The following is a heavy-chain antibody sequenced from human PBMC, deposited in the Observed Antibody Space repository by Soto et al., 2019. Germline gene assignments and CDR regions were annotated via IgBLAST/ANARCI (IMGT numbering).Heavy chain of an antibody. J-gene: IGHJ4*01. CDR2: IVVGSGNT. CDR3: AADPLLYCSGGSCYHYYFDY. Sequence: ASVKVSCKASGFTFTSSAVQWVRQARGQRLEWIGWIVVGSGNTNYAQKFQERVTITRDMSTSTAYMELSSLRSEDTAVYYCAADPLLYCSGGSCYHYYFDYWGQ. D-gene: IGHD2-15*01. V-gene: IGHV1-58*01. CDR1: GFTFTSSA.